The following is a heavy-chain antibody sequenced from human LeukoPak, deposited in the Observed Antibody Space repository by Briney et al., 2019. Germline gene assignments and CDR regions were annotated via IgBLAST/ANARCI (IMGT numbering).Heavy chain of an antibody. Sequence: SETLSLTCTVSGGSIGSSSYYWGWIRQPPGKGLEYIGSIYYLGSTYYNPSLKSRVTISVDTSKNQFSLKVSSVTAADTAVYYCARGGSYWVFDYWGQGTLVTVSS. D-gene: IGHD1-26*01. CDR1: GGSIGSSSYY. CDR2: IYYLGST. J-gene: IGHJ4*02. CDR3: ARGGSYWVFDY. V-gene: IGHV4-39*07.